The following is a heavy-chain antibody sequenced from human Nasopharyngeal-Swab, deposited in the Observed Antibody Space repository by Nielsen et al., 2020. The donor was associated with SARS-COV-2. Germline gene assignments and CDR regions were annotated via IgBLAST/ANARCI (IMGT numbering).Heavy chain of an antibody. J-gene: IGHJ3*02. D-gene: IGHD1-14*01. V-gene: IGHV3-21*01. CDR2: ISSSSSYI. Sequence: WIRQPPGKGLEWVSSISSSSSYIYYADSVKGRFTISRDNAKNSLYLQMNSLRAEDTAVYYCARLRNNAFDIWGQGTMVT. CDR3: ARLRNNAFDI.